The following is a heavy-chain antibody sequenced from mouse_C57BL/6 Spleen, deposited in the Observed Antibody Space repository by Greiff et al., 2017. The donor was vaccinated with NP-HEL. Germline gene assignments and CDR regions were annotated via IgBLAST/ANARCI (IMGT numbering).Heavy chain of an antibody. CDR3: TRSVARNFDY. J-gene: IGHJ2*01. Sequence: QVQLQQSGAELVRPGASVTLSCKASGYTFTDYEMHWVKQTPVHGLEWIGAIDPETGGTAYNQKFKGKAILTADKSSSTAYMELRSLTSEDSAVYYCTRSVARNFDYWGQGTTLTVSS. D-gene: IGHD1-1*01. CDR1: GYTFTDYE. V-gene: IGHV1-15*01. CDR2: IDPETGGT.